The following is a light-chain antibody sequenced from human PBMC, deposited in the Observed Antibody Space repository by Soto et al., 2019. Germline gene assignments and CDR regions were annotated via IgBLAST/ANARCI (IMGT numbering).Light chain of an antibody. CDR1: QSISRY. Sequence: DIQLTQSPSSLSASVGDIVTITCRASQSISRYLNWYQQKPGRAPKLLIYDVSSLESGVPSRFSGSGSGTEFTLTISSLQPDDSATYYCQQYNTFWTFGQGTKVDIK. J-gene: IGKJ1*01. CDR3: QQYNTFWT. V-gene: IGKV1-5*01. CDR2: DVS.